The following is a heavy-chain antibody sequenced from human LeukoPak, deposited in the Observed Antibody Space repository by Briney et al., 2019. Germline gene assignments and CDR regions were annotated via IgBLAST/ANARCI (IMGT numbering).Heavy chain of an antibody. Sequence: PGRSPRLSCAASGFTFDDYAMHWVRQAPGKGLEWVSGISWNSGSIGYADSVKGRFTISRDNAKNSLYLQMNSLRAEDTALYYCAKDIAYYDSSAFDYWGQGTLVTVSS. J-gene: IGHJ4*02. CDR1: GFTFDDYA. D-gene: IGHD3-22*01. CDR2: ISWNSGSI. V-gene: IGHV3-9*01. CDR3: AKDIAYYDSSAFDY.